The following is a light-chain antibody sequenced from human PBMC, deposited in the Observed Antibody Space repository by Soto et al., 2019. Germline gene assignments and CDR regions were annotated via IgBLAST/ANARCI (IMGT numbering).Light chain of an antibody. CDR2: DVS. J-gene: IGLJ1*01. V-gene: IGLV2-11*01. CDR3: CSYAGTYTFYV. Sequence: QSALTQPRSVSGSPGQSVTISCTGTSSDVGGYKYVSWYQQHPGKAPKLMIYDVSKRPSGVPDRFSGSKSGNTASLTISGLQADDEADYYCCSYAGTYTFYVFGTGTKVTVL. CDR1: SSDVGGYKY.